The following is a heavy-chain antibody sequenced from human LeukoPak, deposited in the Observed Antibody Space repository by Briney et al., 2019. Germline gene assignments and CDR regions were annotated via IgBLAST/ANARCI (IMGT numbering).Heavy chain of an antibody. CDR3: ARPAGIAAAGEAFDI. D-gene: IGHD6-13*01. CDR2: IYYSGST. Sequence: SETLSLTCTVSGGPISSYYWSWIRQPPGKGLEWIGYIYYSGSTNYNPSLKSRVTISVDTSKNQFSLKLSSVTAADTAVYYCARPAGIAAAGEAFDIWGQGTMVTVSS. V-gene: IGHV4-59*01. J-gene: IGHJ3*02. CDR1: GGPISSYY.